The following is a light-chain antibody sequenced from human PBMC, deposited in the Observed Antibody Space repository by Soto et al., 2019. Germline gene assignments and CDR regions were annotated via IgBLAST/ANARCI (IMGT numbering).Light chain of an antibody. Sequence: DIQMTQSPSTLSASVGDRVTITCRASKSISRYLAWYQQKPGKAPKLLMYDASTLESGVPSRFGGSGSGTEFTLTINSLQPDDFATYYCQQYNGDPMYTVGQGTKLEIK. J-gene: IGKJ2*01. CDR3: QQYNGDPMYT. V-gene: IGKV1-5*01. CDR2: DAS. CDR1: KSISRY.